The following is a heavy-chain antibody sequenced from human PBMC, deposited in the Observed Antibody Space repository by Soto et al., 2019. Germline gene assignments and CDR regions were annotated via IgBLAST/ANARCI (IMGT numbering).Heavy chain of an antibody. V-gene: IGHV3-21*01. CDR1: GFTFSSYS. CDR2: ISSSSSYI. CDR3: ARREYSLDAIDI. D-gene: IGHD2-21*01. J-gene: IGHJ3*02. Sequence: GGSLRLSCAASGFTFSSYSMNWVRQAPGKGLEWVSSISSSSSYIYYADSVKGRFTISRDNAKNSLYLQMNSLRAEDTAVYYCARREYSLDAIDIWGQGTMVTVSS.